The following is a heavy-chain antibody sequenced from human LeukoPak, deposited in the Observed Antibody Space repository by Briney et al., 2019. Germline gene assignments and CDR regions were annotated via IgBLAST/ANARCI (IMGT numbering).Heavy chain of an antibody. V-gene: IGHV4-4*02. J-gene: IGHJ5*02. CDR2: IYHSGST. Sequence: SETLSLTCAVSGGSISSSNWWSWVRQPPGKGLEWIGEIYHSGSTNYNPSLKSRVTISVDKSKNQFSLKLRSMTTADTAVYFCVRGPYGASISKWFDPWGQGTQVIVSP. CDR3: VRGPYGASISKWFDP. CDR1: GGSISSSNW. D-gene: IGHD4/OR15-4a*01.